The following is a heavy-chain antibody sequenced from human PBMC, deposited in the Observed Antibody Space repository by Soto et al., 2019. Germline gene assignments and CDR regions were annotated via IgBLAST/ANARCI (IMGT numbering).Heavy chain of an antibody. J-gene: IGHJ6*02. CDR3: ARDISYGSGSLYYYGMDV. CDR2: ISSSSSYI. D-gene: IGHD3-10*01. V-gene: IGHV3-21*01. CDR1: GFTFSSYS. Sequence: EVQLVESGGGLVKPGGSLRLSCAASGFTFSSYSMNWVRQAPGKGLEWVSSISSSSSYIYYADSVKGRFTISRDNAKNSLYLQMNSLRAEDTAVYYCARDISYGSGSLYYYGMDVWGQGTTVTVSS.